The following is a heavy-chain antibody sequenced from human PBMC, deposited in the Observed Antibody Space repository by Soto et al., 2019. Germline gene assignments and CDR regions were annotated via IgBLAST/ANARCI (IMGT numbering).Heavy chain of an antibody. J-gene: IGHJ4*02. CDR2: INPSGGST. V-gene: IGHV1-46*01. Sequence: ASVKVSCKASGYTFTSYYMHWVRQAPGQGLEWMGIINPSGGSTSYAQKFQGRVTMTRDTSTSTVYMELSSLRSEDTAVYYCAREYCGGYCYRDFRQPIDYWGQGTLVTVSS. CDR3: AREYCGGYCYRDFRQPIDY. CDR1: GYTFTSYY. D-gene: IGHD2-21*02.